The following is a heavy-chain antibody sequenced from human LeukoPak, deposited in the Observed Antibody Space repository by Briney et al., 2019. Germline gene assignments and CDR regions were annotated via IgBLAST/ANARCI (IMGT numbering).Heavy chain of an antibody. CDR2: IIPIFGTT. J-gene: IGHJ3*02. CDR3: ARTVVVTAEHAFDI. CDR1: GYTFTGYH. D-gene: IGHD2-21*02. V-gene: IGHV1-69*06. Sequence: ASVKVSCKASGYTFTGYHMHWVRQAPGQGLDWMGGIIPIFGTTNYAQKFQGRVTITADKSTSTAYMELSSLRPEDTAVYYCARTVVVTAEHAFDIWGQGTMVTVSS.